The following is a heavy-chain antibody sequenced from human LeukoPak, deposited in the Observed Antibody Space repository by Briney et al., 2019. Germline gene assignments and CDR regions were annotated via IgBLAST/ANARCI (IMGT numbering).Heavy chain of an antibody. CDR3: ARGAYDAWQQLSHWGYYYYYGMDV. V-gene: IGHV4-34*01. D-gene: IGHD6-13*01. J-gene: IGHJ6*02. Sequence: SETLSLTCAVYGGSFSGYYWSWIRQPPRKGLEWIGEINHSGSTNYNPSLKSRVTISVDTSKNQFSLKLSSVTAADTAVYYCARGAYDAWQQLSHWGYYYYYGMDVWGQGTTVTVSS. CDR2: INHSGST. CDR1: GGSFSGYY.